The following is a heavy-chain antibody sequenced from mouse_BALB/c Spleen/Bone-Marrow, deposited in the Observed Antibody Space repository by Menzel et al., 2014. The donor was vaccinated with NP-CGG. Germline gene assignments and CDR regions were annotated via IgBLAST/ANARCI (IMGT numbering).Heavy chain of an antibody. J-gene: IGHJ2*01. CDR3: ARGNYGNYVDYFDY. Sequence: EVMLVESGGGLVQPGGSLKLSCAASGFTFXSYGMSWVRQTPDKRRELVASINSNGGSTYYPDSVKGRFTISRDNAKKTLSLQMSSLKSEDTAVYYCARGNYGNYVDYFDYWGQGTTLTVSS. CDR2: INSNGGST. V-gene: IGHV5-6-3*01. CDR1: GFTFXSYG. D-gene: IGHD2-1*01.